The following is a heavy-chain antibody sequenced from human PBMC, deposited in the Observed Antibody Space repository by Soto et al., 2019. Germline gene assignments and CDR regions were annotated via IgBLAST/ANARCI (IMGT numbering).Heavy chain of an antibody. V-gene: IGHV3-21*01. CDR2: ISSSSSYI. D-gene: IGHD6-6*01. J-gene: IGHJ3*01. CDR3: ARNQLGYDAWES. CDR1: GFTFSSYS. Sequence: GASLRLSYAASGFTFSSYSMNWVRQAPGKGLEWVSSISSSSSYIYYADSVKGRFTISRDNAKNSLYLQMNSLRAEDTAVYYCARNQLGYDAWESWGQGTMVSVSS.